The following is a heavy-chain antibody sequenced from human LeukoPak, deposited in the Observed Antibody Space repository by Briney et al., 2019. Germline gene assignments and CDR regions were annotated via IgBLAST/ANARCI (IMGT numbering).Heavy chain of an antibody. J-gene: IGHJ4*02. Sequence: ASVKVSCMASGYAFPTSGITWVRQAPGRGVEWIGWISAVNGNTSYAEKFLDRVTMTTDTATSTAYMELGSLTSDDTAVYFCTRSLVFWGQGTQVTVSP. CDR3: TRSLVF. D-gene: IGHD3-10*01. CDR2: ISAVNGNT. CDR1: GYAFPTSG. V-gene: IGHV1-18*01.